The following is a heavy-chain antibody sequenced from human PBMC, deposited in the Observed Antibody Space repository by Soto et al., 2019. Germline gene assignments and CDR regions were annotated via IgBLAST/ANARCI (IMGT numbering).Heavy chain of an antibody. Sequence: ASVKVSCKASGYTFTSYDINWVRQATGQGLEWMGWMNPNSGNTGYAQKFQGRVTMTRNTSISTAYMELSSLRSEDTAVYYCAKGDVMAYSYYGMVVWGQGTTVTVSS. CDR3: AKGDVMAYSYYGMVV. D-gene: IGHD5-12*01. V-gene: IGHV1-8*01. J-gene: IGHJ6*02. CDR1: GYTFTSYD. CDR2: MNPNSGNT.